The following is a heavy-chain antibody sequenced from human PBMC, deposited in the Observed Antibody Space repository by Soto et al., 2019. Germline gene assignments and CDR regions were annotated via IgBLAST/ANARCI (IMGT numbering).Heavy chain of an antibody. CDR1: DYPISDSRYY. J-gene: IGHJ5*02. V-gene: IGHV4-39*01. CDR2: ISHDGHA. Sequence: XETLSLTCAVVDYPISDSRYYWGWIRQSREKGLEWIGGISHDGHAYYNPPLKSRVTLFADTSRNQFSLKMKSVTVADTALYFCARQVYGDYLGGNWFDHWGQGAPFTVSS. CDR3: ARQVYGDYLGGNWFDH. D-gene: IGHD4-17*01.